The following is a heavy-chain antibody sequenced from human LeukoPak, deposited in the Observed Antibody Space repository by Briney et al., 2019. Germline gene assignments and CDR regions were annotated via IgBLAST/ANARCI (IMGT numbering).Heavy chain of an antibody. CDR2: IYYSGST. CDR1: GGSISSYY. Sequence: SETLSLTCTVSGGSISSYYWGWIRQPPGKGLEWIGSIYYSGSTYYNPSLKSRVAISVDTSKNQFSLKLSSVTATDTAVYYCAKHSTWLLIDYWGQGTLVTVSS. V-gene: IGHV4-39*01. D-gene: IGHD3-9*01. CDR3: AKHSTWLLIDY. J-gene: IGHJ4*02.